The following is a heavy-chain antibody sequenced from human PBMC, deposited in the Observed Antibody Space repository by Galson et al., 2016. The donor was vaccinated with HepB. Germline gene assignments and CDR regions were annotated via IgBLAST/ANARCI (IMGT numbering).Heavy chain of an antibody. V-gene: IGHV6-1*01. D-gene: IGHD1-7*01. J-gene: IGHJ4*02. CDR2: TYYRSKWYS. Sequence: CAISGDSVSSENAGWNWIRQSPSRGLEWLGKTYYRSKWYSDYAPSVKSRISITADTSKNQFSLQVNSVTPEDTAVYYCARHWDSTWYYFDYWGQGTLVTVSS. CDR3: ARHWDSTWYYFDY. CDR1: GDSVSSENAG.